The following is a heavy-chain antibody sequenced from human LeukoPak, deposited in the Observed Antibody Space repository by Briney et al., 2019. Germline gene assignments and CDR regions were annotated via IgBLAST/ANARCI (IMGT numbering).Heavy chain of an antibody. J-gene: IGHJ4*02. D-gene: IGHD3-22*01. Sequence: SETLSLTCTVSGGSISRSDYYWGWIRQPPGKGLKWVGSIYYSGITHYNPSLKSRVTISVDTSKNQFSLKLSSVTAADTAVYYCAREGDSSAIDYWGQGTLVTVSS. CDR2: IYYSGIT. V-gene: IGHV4-39*02. CDR3: AREGDSSAIDY. CDR1: GGSISRSDYY.